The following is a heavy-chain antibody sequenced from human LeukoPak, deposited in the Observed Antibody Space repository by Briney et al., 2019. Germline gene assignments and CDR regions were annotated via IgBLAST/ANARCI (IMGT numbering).Heavy chain of an antibody. CDR1: GFTFRSYA. CDR2: ITADGGST. CDR3: ARVWLHDYMDV. D-gene: IGHD5-12*01. J-gene: IGHJ6*03. V-gene: IGHV3-23*01. Sequence: PGGSLRLSCAGSGFTFRSYAMNWVRQAPGKGLEWVAAITADGGSTHYTTSVKGRFMISRDTPKHTLSLQMNNLRAEDTAVYFCARVWLHDYMDVWGEGTPVSVSS.